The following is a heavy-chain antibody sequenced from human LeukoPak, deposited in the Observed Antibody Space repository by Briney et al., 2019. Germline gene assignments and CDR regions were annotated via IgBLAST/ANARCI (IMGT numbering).Heavy chain of an antibody. D-gene: IGHD6-13*01. CDR3: ARDIAAAGTGDFDY. Sequence: GASVKVSCKTSGYRFITFGINWVRQAPGQGLEWMGWINPNSGGTNYAQKFQGRVTMTRDTSISTAYMELSSLRAEDTAVYYCARDIAAAGTGDFDYWGQGTLVTVSS. CDR1: GYRFITFG. J-gene: IGHJ4*02. V-gene: IGHV1-2*02. CDR2: INPNSGGT.